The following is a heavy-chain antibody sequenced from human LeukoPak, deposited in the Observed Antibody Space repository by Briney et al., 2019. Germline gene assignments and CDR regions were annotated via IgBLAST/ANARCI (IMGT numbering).Heavy chain of an antibody. CDR3: ARDLSAAYDF. J-gene: IGHJ4*02. CDR1: GFTFSDYW. CDR2: LVYDERN. V-gene: IGHV3-33*08. D-gene: IGHD2-21*01. Sequence: GGSLRLSCAASGFTFSDYWMHWVRQAPGKGLEWVARLVYDERNDYANSVKGRFTISRDNSKNTLYLQMDNLRVDDTAVYYCARDLSAAYDFWGQGILVTVSS.